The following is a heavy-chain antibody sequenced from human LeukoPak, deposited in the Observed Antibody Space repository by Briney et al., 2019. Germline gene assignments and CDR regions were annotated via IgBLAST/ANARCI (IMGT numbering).Heavy chain of an antibody. J-gene: IGHJ6*02. V-gene: IGHV3-53*01. D-gene: IGHD1-26*01. Sequence: PGGSLRLSCAASGFTVSRNYMSWVRQAPGKGLEWVSVIYSGGSTYYADSVKGRFTISRDNSKNTLYLQMNSLRVEDTAVYYCAKVGATNYYYYGMDVWGQGTTVTVSS. CDR2: IYSGGST. CDR3: AKVGATNYYYYGMDV. CDR1: GFTVSRNY.